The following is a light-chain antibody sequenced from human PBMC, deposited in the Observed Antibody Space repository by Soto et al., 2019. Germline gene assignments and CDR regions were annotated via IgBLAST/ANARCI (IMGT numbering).Light chain of an antibody. J-gene: IGLJ1*01. CDR2: TTN. V-gene: IGLV1-44*01. CDR3: AAWDKSLNGFV. Sequence: QSVLTQPPSVSGTPGQRVTISCSGSSSNIGDHSVNWFQQLPGAAPKLLISTTNQRPSGVPDRFSGSKSGTSGSLAISGLQSGDEAEYFCAAWDKSLNGFVFGTGTKLNVL. CDR1: SSNIGDHS.